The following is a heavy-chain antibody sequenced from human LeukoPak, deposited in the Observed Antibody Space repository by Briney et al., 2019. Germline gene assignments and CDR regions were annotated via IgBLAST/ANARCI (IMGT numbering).Heavy chain of an antibody. Sequence: ASVKVSCKVSGYTLTELSMHWVRQAPGKGLEGMGGFDPEDGETIYAQKFQGGVTMTEDTSTDTAYMEMSSLRSEDTAVYYCARLYYYDSSGYYNDAFDIWGQGTMVTVSS. J-gene: IGHJ3*02. CDR1: GYTLTELS. D-gene: IGHD3-22*01. V-gene: IGHV1-24*01. CDR3: ARLYYYDSSGYYNDAFDI. CDR2: FDPEDGET.